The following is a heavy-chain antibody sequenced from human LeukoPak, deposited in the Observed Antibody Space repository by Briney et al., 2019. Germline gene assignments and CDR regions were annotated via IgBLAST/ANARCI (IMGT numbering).Heavy chain of an antibody. CDR1: GFTFSSYA. J-gene: IGHJ4*02. D-gene: IGHD2-2*01. CDR3: AKDLGYCSSTSCYPNTFDY. Sequence: PGGSLRLSCAASGFTFSSYAMSWVRQAPGKGLEWVSAISGSGGSTYYADSVKGRFTISRDNSKNTLYLQMNSLRAEDTAVYYCAKDLGYCSSTSCYPNTFDYWGQGTLVTVSS. CDR2: ISGSGGST. V-gene: IGHV3-23*01.